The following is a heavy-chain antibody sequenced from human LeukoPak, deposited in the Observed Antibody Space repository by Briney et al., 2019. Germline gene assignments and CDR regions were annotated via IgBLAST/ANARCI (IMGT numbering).Heavy chain of an antibody. CDR2: INHSGST. CDR1: GGSFSGYY. D-gene: IGHD3-10*01. V-gene: IGHV4-34*01. J-gene: IGHJ4*02. Sequence: SETLPLTCAVYGGSFSGYYWSWIRQPPGKGLEWIGEINHSGSTNYNPSLKSRVTISVDTSKNQFSLKLSSVTAADTAVYYCATPYYYGSGSYYYWGQGTLVTVSS. CDR3: ATPYYYGSGSYYY.